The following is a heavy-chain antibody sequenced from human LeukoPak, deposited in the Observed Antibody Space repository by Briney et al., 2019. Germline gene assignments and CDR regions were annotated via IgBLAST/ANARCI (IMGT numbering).Heavy chain of an antibody. J-gene: IGHJ4*02. CDR2: INPNSGGT. D-gene: IGHD3-10*01. CDR3: ARDYYGSGSFESDY. CDR1: GYTFTGYY. V-gene: IGHV1-2*06. Sequence: GASVKVSCKAPGYTFTGYYMHWVRQAPGQGLEWMGRINPNSGGTNYAQKFQGRVTMTRDTSISTAYMELSRLRSDDTAVYYCARDYYGSGSFESDYWGQGTLVTVSS.